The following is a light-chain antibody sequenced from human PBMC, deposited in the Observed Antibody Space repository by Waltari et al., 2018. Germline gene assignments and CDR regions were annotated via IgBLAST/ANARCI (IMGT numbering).Light chain of an antibody. Sequence: DIVMTQSPDSLAVSLGERATINCKSSQSVLSTSNNKNYLAWYRQKPGQPPKLLIYCASTRESGVPDRFSGSGSGTDVTLTISSLQAEDVAVYYCQQYYSTPPITFGQGTRLEIK. CDR1: QSVLSTSNNKNY. CDR3: QQYYSTPPIT. J-gene: IGKJ5*01. V-gene: IGKV4-1*01. CDR2: CAS.